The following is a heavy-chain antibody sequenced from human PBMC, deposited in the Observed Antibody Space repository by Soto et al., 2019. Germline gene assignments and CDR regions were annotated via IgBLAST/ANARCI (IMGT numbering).Heavy chain of an antibody. CDR1: GFTFSSYW. V-gene: IGHV3-7*01. Sequence: EVQLVESGGGLVQPGGSLRLSCAASGFTFSSYWMSWVRQAPGKGLEWVANIKQDGSEKYYVDSVKGRFTISRDNAKNSLYLKMNSLRAEDTAVYYCARGDVVVVAASDAFDIWGQGTMVTVSS. CDR2: IKQDGSEK. CDR3: ARGDVVVVAASDAFDI. D-gene: IGHD2-15*01. J-gene: IGHJ3*02.